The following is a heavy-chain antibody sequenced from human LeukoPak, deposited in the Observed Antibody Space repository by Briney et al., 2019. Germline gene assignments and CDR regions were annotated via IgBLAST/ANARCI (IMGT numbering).Heavy chain of an antibody. Sequence: GGSLRLSCAASGFTFSSYSMNWVRQAPGKGLEWVSSISSSSSYIYYADSVKGRFTISRDNAKNSLYLQMNSLGAEDTAVYYCARAIGDWYYFDYWGQGTLVTVSS. CDR3: ARAIGDWYYFDY. D-gene: IGHD1-26*01. J-gene: IGHJ4*02. CDR2: ISSSSSYI. V-gene: IGHV3-21*01. CDR1: GFTFSSYS.